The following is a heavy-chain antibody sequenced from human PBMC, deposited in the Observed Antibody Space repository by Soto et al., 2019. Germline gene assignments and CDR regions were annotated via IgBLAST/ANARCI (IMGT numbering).Heavy chain of an antibody. CDR1: GFTFSSFG. CDR3: ARDASYYSLWSGYYPSRNGMDV. Sequence: QPGGSLRLSCAESGFTFSSFGMHWVRQAPGKGLEWVSLIWYDGSKKSYGDSVKGRFTISRDNSRNTVYLQMNSLRADDTAVYYCARDASYYSLWSGYYPSRNGMDVWGQGTTVTVSS. CDR2: IWYDGSKK. D-gene: IGHD3-3*01. V-gene: IGHV3-33*01. J-gene: IGHJ6*02.